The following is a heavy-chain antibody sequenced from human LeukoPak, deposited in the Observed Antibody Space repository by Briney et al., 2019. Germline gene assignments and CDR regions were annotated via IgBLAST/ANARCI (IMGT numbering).Heavy chain of an antibody. D-gene: IGHD5-12*01. Sequence: SETLSLTCTVSGGSISSYYWSWIRQPPGKGLEWVGSIYYSGSTYYNPSLKSRVTISVDTSKNQFSLKLSSLTAADTAVYYCARSGAVGYVAYTLFDLWGRGTLVTVSS. CDR1: GGSISSYY. V-gene: IGHV4-59*05. CDR2: IYYSGST. CDR3: ARSGAVGYVAYTLFDL. J-gene: IGHJ2*01.